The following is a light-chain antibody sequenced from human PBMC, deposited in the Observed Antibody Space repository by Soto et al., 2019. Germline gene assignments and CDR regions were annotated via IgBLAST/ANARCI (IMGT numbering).Light chain of an antibody. CDR3: SSYTSSSTYV. CDR2: DVS. Sequence: QSALTQPASVSGSPGQSITISCTGTISDVGGYNYVSWYQQHPGKARKLMIFDVSNRPSGVSNRFSGSKSGYTASLTISGLQAEDEADYYCSSYTSSSTYVFGTGTKLTVL. V-gene: IGLV2-14*03. J-gene: IGLJ1*01. CDR1: ISDVGGYNY.